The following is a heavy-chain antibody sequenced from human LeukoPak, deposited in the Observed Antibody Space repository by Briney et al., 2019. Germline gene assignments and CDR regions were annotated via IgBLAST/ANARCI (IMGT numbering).Heavy chain of an antibody. D-gene: IGHD5-18*01. Sequence: GGSLRLSCAASGFTFSSYWMHWVRHTPGKGLVWVSRIKSDGSSTSYADSVRGRFTISRDNAKNTLYLQMNSLRAEDTAVYYCARDGYSFGHDFDYWGQGTLVTVSS. CDR1: GFTFSSYW. CDR3: ARDGYSFGHDFDY. V-gene: IGHV3-74*01. J-gene: IGHJ4*02. CDR2: IKSDGSST.